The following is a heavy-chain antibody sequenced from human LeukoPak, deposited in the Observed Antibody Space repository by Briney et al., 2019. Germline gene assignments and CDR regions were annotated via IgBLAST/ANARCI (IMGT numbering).Heavy chain of an antibody. V-gene: IGHV3-21*01. CDR3: ARSDSGSGSYFDY. Sequence: PGGSLRLSCAASGFTFNSYSMNWVRPAPGKGLAWVSSISSISSYTYYADSVKGRFTISRDNAYNSLYLQMDSLRADDTAVYYCARSDSGSGSYFDYWGQGTLVTVSS. J-gene: IGHJ4*02. CDR1: GFTFNSYS. CDR2: ISSISSYT. D-gene: IGHD3-10*01.